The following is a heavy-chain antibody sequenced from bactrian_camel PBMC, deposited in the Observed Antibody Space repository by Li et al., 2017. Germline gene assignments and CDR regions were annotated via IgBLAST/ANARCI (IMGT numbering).Heavy chain of an antibody. CDR1: GADPKRRYY. V-gene: IGHV3S20*01. Sequence: HVQLVESGGGSVQAGESLRLSCAVAGADPKRRYYMNWVRQAPGKGLEWVSSINPGGDTVVLADSVKGRFTISEDSATNTVYLQMNSLKPEDTAVYYCAAPLWRGRLNDDYDVFFGYWGPGTQVTVS. J-gene: IGHJ6*01. D-gene: IGHD4*01. CDR2: INPGGDTV. CDR3: AAPLWRGRLNDDYDVFFGY.